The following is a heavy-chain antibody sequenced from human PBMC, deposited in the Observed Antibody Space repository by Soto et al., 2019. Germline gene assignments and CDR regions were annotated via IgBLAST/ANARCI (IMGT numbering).Heavy chain of an antibody. D-gene: IGHD3-10*01. Sequence: QVQLVESGGGVVQPGMSLRLSCAASGFTFSSHSIQWVRQTPGKGLEWLAVISYDGSIKYYADSVRGRFTISRDNSKNTLYLQMNSLRPEDTALYYGAREWSTSGDLDYWGQGTLVIVSS. CDR3: AREWSTSGDLDY. CDR1: GFTFSSHS. J-gene: IGHJ4*02. CDR2: ISYDGSIK. V-gene: IGHV3-30-3*01.